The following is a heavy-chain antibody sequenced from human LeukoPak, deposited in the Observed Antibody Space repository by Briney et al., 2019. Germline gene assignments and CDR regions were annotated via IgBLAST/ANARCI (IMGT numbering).Heavy chain of an antibody. Sequence: GGSLRLSCAASGFTFSSYSMNWGRQAPGKGLEWVSSISSSSRYIYYADSVKGRSYISRDNAKNSLYLQMNSLRAEDTAVYYCARFDTYYYDSSGYYSLDYWGQGTLVTVSS. CDR1: GFTFSSYS. J-gene: IGHJ4*02. D-gene: IGHD3-22*01. CDR2: ISSSSRYI. CDR3: ARFDTYYYDSSGYYSLDY. V-gene: IGHV3-21*01.